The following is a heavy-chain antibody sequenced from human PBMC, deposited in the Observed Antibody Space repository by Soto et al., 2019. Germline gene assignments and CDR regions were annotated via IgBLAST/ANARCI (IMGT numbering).Heavy chain of an antibody. J-gene: IGHJ6*02. CDR2: INPNSGGT. D-gene: IGHD6-13*01. V-gene: IGHV1-2*02. CDR3: ARVRAGGIAAAGNYGMDV. Sequence: GASVKVSCKASGYTFTGYYMHWVRQAPGQGLEWMGWINPNSGGTNYAQKFQGRVTMTRDTSISTAYMELSRLRSDDTAVYYCARVRAGGIAAAGNYGMDVWGQGTTVTVSS. CDR1: GYTFTGYY.